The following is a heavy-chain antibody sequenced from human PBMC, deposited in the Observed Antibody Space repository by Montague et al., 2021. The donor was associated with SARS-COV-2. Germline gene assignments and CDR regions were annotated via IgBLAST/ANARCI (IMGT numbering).Heavy chain of an antibody. CDR2: IHSAGRGT. J-gene: IGHJ5*02. V-gene: IGHV3-23*03. CDR1: GFTFSNSP. Sequence: SLRLSLSASGFTFSNSPMSWVRQAPGKGLEWVSVIHSAGRGTYYADSVQGRFTISRDNLKNTVYLQMNSLRDVDTALYYCAKVGDILTGYSLINLDAWGQGTLVVVSS. D-gene: IGHD3-9*01. CDR3: AKVGDILTGYSLINLDA.